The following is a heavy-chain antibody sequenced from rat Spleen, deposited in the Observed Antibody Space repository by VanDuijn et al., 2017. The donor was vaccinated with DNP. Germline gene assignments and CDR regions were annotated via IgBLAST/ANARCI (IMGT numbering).Heavy chain of an antibody. CDR1: GFTFNDYN. V-gene: IGHV5-7*01. D-gene: IGHD1-2*01. CDR3: ARQTPFYYYSSYMSPDY. J-gene: IGHJ2*01. Sequence: EVQLVESGGGLVQPGRSLKLSCAASGFTFNDYNMAWVRQAPTKGLEWVASISYDGVHAYYRGSVKGRFTISRDNAKNSLYLQMDSLRSEDTATYYCARQTPFYYYSSYMSPDYWGRGVMVTVSS. CDR2: ISYDGVHA.